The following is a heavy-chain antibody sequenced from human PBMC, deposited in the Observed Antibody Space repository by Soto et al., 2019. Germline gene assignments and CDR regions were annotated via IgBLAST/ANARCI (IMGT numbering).Heavy chain of an antibody. CDR1: GFTFSSYA. D-gene: IGHD2-2*01. CDR2: ISGSGDST. Sequence: GGSLRLSCAASGFTFSSYAMSWVRQAPGKGLEWVSAISGSGDSTYYADSVKGRFTISRDNSKNTLHLQMNSLRVEDTAVYYCAQDRMDPRAECSRTSCLGWFGPWGQGTLVTVSS. V-gene: IGHV3-23*01. J-gene: IGHJ5*02. CDR3: AQDRMDPRAECSRTSCLGWFGP.